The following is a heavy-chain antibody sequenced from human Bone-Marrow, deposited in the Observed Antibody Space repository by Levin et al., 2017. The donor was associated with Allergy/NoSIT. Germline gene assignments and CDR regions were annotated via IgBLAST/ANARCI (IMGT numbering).Heavy chain of an antibody. CDR3: ARSEAAVDAFDI. D-gene: IGHD6-13*01. Sequence: GGSLRLSCAASGFTFSSYAMHWVRQAPGKGLEWVAVISYDGSNKYYADSVKGRFTISRDKSKNTLYLEMNSLRAEDTAVYYCARSEAAVDAFDIWGQGTMVTVSS. J-gene: IGHJ3*02. CDR1: GFTFSSYA. V-gene: IGHV3-30-3*01. CDR2: ISYDGSNK.